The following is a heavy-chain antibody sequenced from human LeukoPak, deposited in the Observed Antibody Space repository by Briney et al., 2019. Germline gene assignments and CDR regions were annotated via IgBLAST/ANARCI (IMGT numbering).Heavy chain of an antibody. D-gene: IGHD3-22*01. J-gene: IGHJ4*02. CDR1: GFTFSSYA. V-gene: IGHV3-7*03. CDR3: AKDGGGNHYYDSSGYHPAYFDY. Sequence: GGSLRLSCAASGFTFSSYAMSWVRQAPGKGLEWVANIKQDGSEKYYVDSVKGRFTISRDNAKNSLYLQMNSLRAEDTALYYCAKDGGGNHYYDSSGYHPAYFDYWGQGTLVTVSS. CDR2: IKQDGSEK.